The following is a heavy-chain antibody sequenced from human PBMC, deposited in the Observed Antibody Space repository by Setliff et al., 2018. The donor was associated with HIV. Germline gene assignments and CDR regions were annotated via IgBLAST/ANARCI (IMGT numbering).Heavy chain of an antibody. J-gene: IGHJ3*02. V-gene: IGHV1-24*01. CDR3: ATARFLESYPINAFGI. CDR1: GYTLTELS. D-gene: IGHD3-3*01. Sequence: ASVKVSCKVSGYTLTELSMHWVRQAPGKGLEWMGGFDPEDGETIYAQKFQGRVTMTEDTSTDTAYMELSSLRSEDTAVYYCATARFLESYPINAFGIWGQGTMVTVSS. CDR2: FDPEDGET.